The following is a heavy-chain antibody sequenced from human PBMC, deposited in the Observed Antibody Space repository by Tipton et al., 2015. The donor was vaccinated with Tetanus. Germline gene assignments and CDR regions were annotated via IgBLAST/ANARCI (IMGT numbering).Heavy chain of an antibody. CDR1: GGSITSYY. CDR3: ARGGIAAAGGGLDY. J-gene: IGHJ4*02. CDR2: VHYTGKD. Sequence: TLSLTCNVSGGSITSYYWSWIRQRPGRGLEWVGYVHYTGKDNYSPSLRSRVTLSVDTSKNQFSLKLSSVTAADTAVYYCARGGIAAAGGGLDYWGQGTLVTVSP. V-gene: IGHV4-59*13. D-gene: IGHD6-13*01.